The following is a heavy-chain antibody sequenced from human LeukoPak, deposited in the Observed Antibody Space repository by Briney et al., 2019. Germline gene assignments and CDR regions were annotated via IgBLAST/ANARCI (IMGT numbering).Heavy chain of an antibody. CDR3: ARDPLTRPFDY. V-gene: IGHV3-21*01. CDR1: GFTFSSYS. CDR2: ISSSSSYI. Sequence: GGSLRLSCAASGFTFSSYSMNWVRQAPGKGPEWVSSISSSSSYIYYADSVKGRFTISRDNAKNSLYLQMNSLRAEDTAVYYCARDPLTRPFDYWGQGTLVTVSS. J-gene: IGHJ4*02.